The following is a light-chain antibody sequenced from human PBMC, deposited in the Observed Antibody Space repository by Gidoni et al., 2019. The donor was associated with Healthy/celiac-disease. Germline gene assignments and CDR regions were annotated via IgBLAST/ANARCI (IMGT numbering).Light chain of an antibody. CDR1: QSVLYSSNNKNY. CDR3: QEEDSTRHT. Sequence: DIVMTQSPDSLAVSLGERATINCKSSQSVLYSSNNKNYLAWYQQKPGQPPTLLIYWASTRESGVTDRFSRLQAEDVAVYYCQEEDSTRHTFGQGTKLEIK. J-gene: IGKJ2*01. V-gene: IGKV4-1*01. CDR2: WAS.